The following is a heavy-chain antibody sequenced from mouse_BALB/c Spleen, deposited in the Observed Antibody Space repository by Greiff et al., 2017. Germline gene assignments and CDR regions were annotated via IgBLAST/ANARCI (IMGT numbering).Heavy chain of an antibody. CDR1: GFTFTDYY. V-gene: IGHV7-3*02. J-gene: IGHJ3*01. CDR2: IRNKANGYTT. CDR3: ARDNAFAY. Sequence: EVMLVESGGGLVQPGGSLRLSCATSGFTFTDYYMSWVRQPPGKALEWLGFIRNKANGYTTEYSASVKGRFTISRDNSQSILYLQMNTLRAEDSSTYYCARDNAFAYWGQGTLVTVSA.